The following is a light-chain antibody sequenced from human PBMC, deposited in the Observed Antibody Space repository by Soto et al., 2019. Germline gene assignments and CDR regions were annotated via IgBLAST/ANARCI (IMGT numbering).Light chain of an antibody. J-gene: IGLJ1*01. CDR2: EGS. V-gene: IGLV2-23*01. Sequence: QCVLTQHASGSGAAGQSSTISCTGNSSDVGSYNLVSWYQQHPGKAPKLMIDEGSKRHSGVSNRFPGSKSGNTAYLTISWLQAEDEADYYCCSYARSSTYVFGTGTKVTVL. CDR1: SSDVGSYNL. CDR3: CSYARSSTYV.